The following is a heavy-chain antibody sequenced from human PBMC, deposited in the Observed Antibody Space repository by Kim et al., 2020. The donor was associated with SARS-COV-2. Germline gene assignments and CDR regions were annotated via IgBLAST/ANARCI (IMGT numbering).Heavy chain of an antibody. CDR2: INPNSGGT. V-gene: IGHV1-2*02. J-gene: IGHJ6*02. Sequence: ASVKVSCKASGYTFTGYYMHWVRQAPGQGLEWMGWINPNSGGTNYAQKFQGRVTMARDTSISTAYMELSRLRSDDTAVYYCARVPGTKYCTNGVCYSYYYGMDVWGQGTTVTVSS. D-gene: IGHD2-8*01. CDR1: GYTFTGYY. CDR3: ARVPGTKYCTNGVCYSYYYGMDV.